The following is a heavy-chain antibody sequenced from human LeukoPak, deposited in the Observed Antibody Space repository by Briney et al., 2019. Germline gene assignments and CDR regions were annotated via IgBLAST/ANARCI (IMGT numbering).Heavy chain of an antibody. J-gene: IGHJ4*02. D-gene: IGHD2-15*01. V-gene: IGHV4-39*07. CDR3: AREGGSASSEVY. CDR2: IYYSGST. CDR1: DGSINTPNYY. Sequence: SETLSLTCTVSDGSINTPNYYWGWIRQPPGKGLEWIGSIYYSGSTYYNPSLKSRVTISVDTSKNQFSLKLSSVTAADTAVYYCAREGGSASSEVYWGQGTLVTVSS.